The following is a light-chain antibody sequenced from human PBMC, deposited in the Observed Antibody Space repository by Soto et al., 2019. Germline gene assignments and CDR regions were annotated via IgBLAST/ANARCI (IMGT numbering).Light chain of an antibody. CDR3: QQYDNWPMYT. CDR1: QSVSSN. J-gene: IGKJ2*01. CDR2: GAS. Sequence: EIVMTQSPATLSVSPGERATLSCRTSQSVSSNLAWYQQKPGQAPRLLIYGASTRATDIPARFSGSGSGTEFTLTISSLQSEDFAVYYCQQYDNWPMYTFGQGTELEIK. V-gene: IGKV3-15*01.